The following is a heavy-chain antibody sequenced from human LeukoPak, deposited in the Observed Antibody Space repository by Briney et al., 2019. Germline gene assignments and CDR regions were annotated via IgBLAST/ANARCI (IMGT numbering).Heavy chain of an antibody. Sequence: SVKVSCKASGGTFSSYVISWVRQAPGQGLEWMGRIIPIRGIANYAQKFQGRVTITADKSTSTAYMELSSLRSEDTAVYYCASPPADYYDSRDYFDYWGQGTLVTVSS. CDR2: IIPIRGIA. CDR3: ASPPADYYDSRDYFDY. D-gene: IGHD3-22*01. CDR1: GGTFSSYV. J-gene: IGHJ4*02. V-gene: IGHV1-69*04.